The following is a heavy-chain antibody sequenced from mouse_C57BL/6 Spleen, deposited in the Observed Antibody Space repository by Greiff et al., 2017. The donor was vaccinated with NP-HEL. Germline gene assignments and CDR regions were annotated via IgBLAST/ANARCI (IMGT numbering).Heavy chain of an antibody. J-gene: IGHJ3*01. Sequence: EVKLEESGGGLVQPGGSMKLSCVASGFTFSNYWMNWVRQSPEKGLEWVAQIRLKSDNYATHYAESVKGRFTISRDDSKSSVYLQMNNLRAEDTGIYYCSRNWDGAYWGKGTLVTVSA. D-gene: IGHD4-1*01. V-gene: IGHV6-3*01. CDR3: SRNWDGAY. CDR2: IRLKSDNYAT. CDR1: GFTFSNYW.